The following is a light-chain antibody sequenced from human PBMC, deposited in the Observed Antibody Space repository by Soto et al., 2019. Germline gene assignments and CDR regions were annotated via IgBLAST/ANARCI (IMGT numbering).Light chain of an antibody. CDR2: GAS. J-gene: IGKJ1*01. V-gene: IGKV3-20*01. CDR1: QSVSSSY. CDR3: QQYDSSPKT. Sequence: EIVLTQSPGTLSLSPWERATLSCRASQSVSSSYLAWYQQKPGQAPRLLIYGASSRATGIPDRFSGSGSGTDFTLTISRLEPGDFAVYYCQQYDSSPKTFGQGTKVDIK.